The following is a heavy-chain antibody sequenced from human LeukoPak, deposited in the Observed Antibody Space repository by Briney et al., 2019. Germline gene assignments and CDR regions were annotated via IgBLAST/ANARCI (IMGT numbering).Heavy chain of an antibody. J-gene: IGHJ6*03. Sequence: ASVKVSCKASGYTFTSYGISWVRQAPGQGLEWMGWISAYNGNTNYAQKLQGRVTMTTDTSTITAYMELRSLRSDDTAVYYCARDRGAAAGNFYYYMDVWGKGTTVTVSS. CDR3: ARDRGAAAGNFYYYMDV. D-gene: IGHD6-13*01. CDR2: ISAYNGNT. V-gene: IGHV1-18*01. CDR1: GYTFTSYG.